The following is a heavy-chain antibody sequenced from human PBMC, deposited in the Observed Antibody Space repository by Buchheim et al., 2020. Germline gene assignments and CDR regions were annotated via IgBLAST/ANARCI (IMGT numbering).Heavy chain of an antibody. CDR1: GFTFSSYS. V-gene: IGHV3-48*02. D-gene: IGHD6-25*01. Sequence: EVQLVESGGGLVQPGGSLRLSCAASGFTFSSYSMNWVRQAPGKGLEWVSYISSSSTIYYADSVKGRFTISRDNAKNSLYLQMNSLRDEDTAVYYCARDRRGSSGVDYWGQGTL. CDR3: ARDRRGSSGVDY. J-gene: IGHJ4*02. CDR2: ISSSSTI.